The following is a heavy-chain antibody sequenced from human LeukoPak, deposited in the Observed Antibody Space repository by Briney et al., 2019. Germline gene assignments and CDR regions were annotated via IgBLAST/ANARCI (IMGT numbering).Heavy chain of an antibody. V-gene: IGHV6-1*01. CDR1: GDSVSSNGIT. J-gene: IGHJ4*02. D-gene: IGHD6-13*01. Sequence: SQTLSLTCTISGDSVSSNGITWNWIRQSPSRGLEWLGRTYYRSKWYNDYAVSVKSRITINPDTCKNQFSLQLNSVTPEDTAVYFCARGSEYSRCWYWYYCDYWGKGTLVTVSS. CDR3: ARGSEYSRCWYWYYCDY. CDR2: TYYRSKWYN.